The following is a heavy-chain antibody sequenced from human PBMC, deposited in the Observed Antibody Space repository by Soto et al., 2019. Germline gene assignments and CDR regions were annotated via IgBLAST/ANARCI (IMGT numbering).Heavy chain of an antibody. CDR2: IYYSGST. J-gene: IGHJ6*02. CDR3: ARDRQQRNYYYYGMDV. CDR1: GGSISSGDYY. D-gene: IGHD6-13*01. Sequence: PSETLSLTCTVSGGSISSGDYYWSWIRQPPGKGLEWIGYIYYSGSTYYNPSLKNRVTISVDTSKNQFSLKLSSVTAADTAVYYCARDRQQRNYYYYGMDVWGQGTTVTVSS. V-gene: IGHV4-30-4*01.